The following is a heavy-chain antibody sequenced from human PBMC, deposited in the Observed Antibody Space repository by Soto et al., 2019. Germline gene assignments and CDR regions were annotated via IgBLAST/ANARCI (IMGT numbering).Heavy chain of an antibody. CDR1: VFTFYTYA. CDR3: AKGRLAVGSDWFDS. V-gene: IGHV3-23*05. Sequence: GWSLRLSCEASVFTFYTYAMIWVRQAPGKGLEWVTAIDSDGTDTYYADFVKGRFTVSRDNSKNTLYLQMRSLTAEDTALYYCAKGRLAVGSDWFDSWGPGTLVTVSS. D-gene: IGHD1-26*01. J-gene: IGHJ5*01. CDR2: IDSDGTDT.